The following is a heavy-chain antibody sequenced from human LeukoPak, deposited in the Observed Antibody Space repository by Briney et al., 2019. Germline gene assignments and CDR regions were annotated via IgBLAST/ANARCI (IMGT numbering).Heavy chain of an antibody. Sequence: VASVKVSCKASGYTFTSFGISWVRQAPGQGLEWMGWVSTYNGNTKYAQKLQGRVTMTTDTSTSTAYMELRSLRSDDTAVYYRARDREYFDYWGQGTLVTVSS. V-gene: IGHV1-18*01. J-gene: IGHJ4*02. CDR2: VSTYNGNT. CDR1: GYTFTSFG. CDR3: ARDREYFDY. D-gene: IGHD1-26*01.